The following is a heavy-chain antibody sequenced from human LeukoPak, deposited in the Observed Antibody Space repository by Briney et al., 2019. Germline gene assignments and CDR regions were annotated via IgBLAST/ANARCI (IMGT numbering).Heavy chain of an antibody. J-gene: IGHJ4*02. CDR2: LTPGGDNDI. D-gene: IGHD2-21*01. Sequence: GGSLRLSCAASGFTFSNYNMNWVRQAPGKGLEWVSTLTPGGDNDIHYADSVKGRFTISRDNSKNSLYLQMNSLRADDTAVYYCVRDAYGAHFDYWGQGTLVTVSS. CDR1: GFTFSNYN. CDR3: VRDAYGAHFDY. V-gene: IGHV3-21*06.